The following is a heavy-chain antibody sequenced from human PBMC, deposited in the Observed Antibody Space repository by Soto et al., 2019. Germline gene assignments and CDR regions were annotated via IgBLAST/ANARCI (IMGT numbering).Heavy chain of an antibody. CDR3: AREEYRSYYGVDV. CDR2: IDPSDSYT. J-gene: IGHJ6*01. CDR1: GYSFTSYW. Sequence: GASLKISCKGSGYSFTSYWISWVRQMPGKGLEWMGRIDPSDSYTNYSPSFQGHVTTSADKSISTAYLQWSSLKASDTAMYYCAREEYRSYYGVDVWGQGTMVSVSS. V-gene: IGHV5-10-1*01. D-gene: IGHD3-16*02.